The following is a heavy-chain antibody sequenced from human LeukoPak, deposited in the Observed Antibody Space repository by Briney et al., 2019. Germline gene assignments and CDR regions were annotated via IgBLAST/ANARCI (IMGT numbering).Heavy chain of an antibody. CDR2: INPNSGGT. D-gene: IGHD3-22*01. J-gene: IGHJ1*01. V-gene: IGHV1-2*06. Sequence: ESLKISCKASGYTFTGHYMHWVRQAPGQGLEWMGRINPNSGGTNYAQKFQGRVTMTRDTSISTAYMELSRLRSDDTAVYYCASYYYDSSGYYYLYFQHWGQGTLVTVSS. CDR3: ASYYYDSSGYYYLYFQH. CDR1: GYTFTGHY.